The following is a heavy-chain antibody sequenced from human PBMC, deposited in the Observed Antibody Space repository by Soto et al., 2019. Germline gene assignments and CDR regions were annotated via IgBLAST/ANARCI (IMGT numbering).Heavy chain of an antibody. V-gene: IGHV3-30-3*01. J-gene: IGHJ4*02. D-gene: IGHD6-19*01. CDR2: ISYDGSNK. CDR1: GFTFSSYA. Sequence: QVQLVESGGGVVQPGRSLRLSCEASGFTFSSYAMHWVRQAPGKGLEWVAVISYDGSNKYYADSVKGRFTISRDNSKNTLYLQMNSLRAEDTAVYYCARGDSGWYSSYFDYWGQGTLVTVSS. CDR3: ARGDSGWYSSYFDY.